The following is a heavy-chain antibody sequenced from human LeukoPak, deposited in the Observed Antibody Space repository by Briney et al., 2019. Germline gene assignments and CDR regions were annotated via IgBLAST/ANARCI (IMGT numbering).Heavy chain of an antibody. Sequence: ASVKVSCRASGYTFSSYGISWVRQAPGQGLEWMGWISAYNGNTNYAQKVQGRVTMTTDTSTSKAYMELRSLRSDDTAVYYCARDRGGSSEWVLFDYWGQGTLVTVSS. D-gene: IGHD1-26*01. J-gene: IGHJ4*02. CDR3: ARDRGGSSEWVLFDY. V-gene: IGHV1-18*01. CDR2: ISAYNGNT. CDR1: GYTFSSYG.